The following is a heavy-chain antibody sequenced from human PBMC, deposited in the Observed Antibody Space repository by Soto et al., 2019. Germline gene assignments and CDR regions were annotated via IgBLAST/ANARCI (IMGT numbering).Heavy chain of an antibody. J-gene: IGHJ6*04. CDR2: IYYSGST. V-gene: IGHV4-31*03. CDR1: GGSISSGGYY. Sequence: SDTLSLTCTVSGGSISSGGYYWSWIRQHPGKGLEWIGYIYYSGSTYYNPSLKSRVTISVDTSKNQFSLKLSSVTAADTAVYYCARVHIVYDFCSGYPQYYYYNYTEGDWGKGTTDTVAS. D-gene: IGHD3-3*01. CDR3: ARVHIVYDFCSGYPQYYYYNYTEGD.